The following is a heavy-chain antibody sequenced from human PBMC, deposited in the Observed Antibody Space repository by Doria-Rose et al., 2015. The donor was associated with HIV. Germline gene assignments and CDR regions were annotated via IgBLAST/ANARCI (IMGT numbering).Heavy chain of an antibody. V-gene: IGHV4-39*01. CDR3: AKQAVNWFDP. CDR2: IYYSGTT. Sequence: QVQLQESGPGLVKPSETLSLTCTVSGGSVASGTPYWDWIRPNPGKGLEWIGTIYYSGTTYYNPTHRGRVTISLHTAKNQYPLKLISVTAADTGVYYCAKQAVNWFDPWGQRTLVTVSS. J-gene: IGHJ5*02. D-gene: IGHD6-25*01. CDR1: GGSVASGTPY.